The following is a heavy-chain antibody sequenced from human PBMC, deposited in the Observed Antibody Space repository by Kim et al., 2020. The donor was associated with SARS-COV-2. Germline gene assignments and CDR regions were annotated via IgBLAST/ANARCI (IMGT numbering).Heavy chain of an antibody. Sequence: SETLSLTCTVYGGSIRSGDYYWSWIRQPPGKGLEWIGYIHYGGNTYYNPSLKSRVTISKDTSKNQLSLKLSSVTAADTAVYYCVRDRYTRYSDSWYGGFDSCGQGTLVTVSS. CDR2: IHYGGNT. CDR1: GGSIRSGDYY. V-gene: IGHV4-30-4*01. CDR3: VRDRYTRYSDSWYGGFDS. D-gene: IGHD6-13*01. J-gene: IGHJ4*02.